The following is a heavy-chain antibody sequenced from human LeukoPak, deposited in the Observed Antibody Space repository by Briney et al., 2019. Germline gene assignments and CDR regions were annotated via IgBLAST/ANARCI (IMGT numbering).Heavy chain of an antibody. V-gene: IGHV1-18*01. D-gene: IGHD6-19*01. CDR3: ARDHGSSGWPETDY. Sequence: VASVKVSCKASGYTFTSYGISWVRQAPGQGLEWMGWISAYNGNTNYAQKLQGRVTMTTDTSTSTAYMELRSLRSDDTAVYYCARDHGSSGWPETDYWGQGTLVTVSS. CDR2: ISAYNGNT. J-gene: IGHJ4*02. CDR1: GYTFTSYG.